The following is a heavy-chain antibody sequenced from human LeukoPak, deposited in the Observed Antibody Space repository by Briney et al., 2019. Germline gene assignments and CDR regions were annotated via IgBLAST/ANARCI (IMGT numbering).Heavy chain of an antibody. J-gene: IGHJ4*02. CDR1: GYTFTSYG. CDR2: ISAYNGNT. V-gene: IGHV1-18*01. Sequence: GASVKVSCKASGYTFTSYGIGWVRQAPGQGLEWMGWISAYNGNTNYALKLQGRVTMTTDTSTSTAYMELRSLRSDDTAVNYCARLPLGIAAAGAPLDYWGQGTLVTVSS. D-gene: IGHD6-13*01. CDR3: ARLPLGIAAAGAPLDY.